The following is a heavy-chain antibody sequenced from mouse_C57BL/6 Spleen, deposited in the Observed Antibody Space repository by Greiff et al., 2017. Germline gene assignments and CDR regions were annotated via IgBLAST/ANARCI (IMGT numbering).Heavy chain of an antibody. Sequence: VQLQQPGAELVKPGASVKISCKASGYAFSSYWMNWVKQRPGKGLEWIGQIYPGDGDTNYNGKFKGKATLTADKSSSTAYMQLSSLTSEDAAVYFCARGGIRTGTGDYWGQGTTLTVSS. CDR3: ARGGIRTGTGDY. CDR2: IYPGDGDT. D-gene: IGHD4-1*01. V-gene: IGHV1-80*01. CDR1: GYAFSSYW. J-gene: IGHJ2*01.